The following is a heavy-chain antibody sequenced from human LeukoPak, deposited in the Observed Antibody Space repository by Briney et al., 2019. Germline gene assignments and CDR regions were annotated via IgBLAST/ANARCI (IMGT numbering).Heavy chain of an antibody. D-gene: IGHD4-17*01. CDR2: MNNDGSTT. CDR1: GFTFSRYW. CDR3: AREYYGDPNYDY. Sequence: GGSLRLSCAASGFTFSRYWMHWVRQAPGKGLVWVSRMNNDGSTTNYADSVKGRFTISRDNAKNTLYLQMNSLRAEDTAVYYCAREYYGDPNYDYWGQGTLVTVSS. J-gene: IGHJ4*02. V-gene: IGHV3-74*01.